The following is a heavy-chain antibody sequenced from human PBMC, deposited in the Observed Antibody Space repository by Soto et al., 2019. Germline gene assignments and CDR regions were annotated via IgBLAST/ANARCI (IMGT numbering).Heavy chain of an antibody. CDR1: GGSISSSSYY. J-gene: IGHJ4*02. V-gene: IGHV4-39*01. CDR3: ARRFSGSYGPYYFDY. D-gene: IGHD1-26*01. CDR2: IYYSGST. Sequence: QLQLQESSPGLVKPSETRSLTCTVSGGSISSSSYYWGWIRQPPGKGLEWIGSIYYSGSTYYNPSLKSRVTISVDTSKNQYTLKLSSVTAADTAVYYCARRFSGSYGPYYFDYWGQGTLVTVSS.